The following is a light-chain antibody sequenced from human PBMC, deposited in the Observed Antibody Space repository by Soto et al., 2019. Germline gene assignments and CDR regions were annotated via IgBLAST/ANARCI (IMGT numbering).Light chain of an antibody. CDR3: QQRSNWPLT. CDR2: DAS. V-gene: IGKV3-11*01. Sequence: EIVLTQSPATLSLSPGERATLSCRASQSVSSYLVWYQQKPGQPPRLLISDASNRATGIPARFSGSGSGTDFTLTISSLEPEDFAIYYCQQRSNWPLTFGGGTKVEIK. J-gene: IGKJ4*01. CDR1: QSVSSY.